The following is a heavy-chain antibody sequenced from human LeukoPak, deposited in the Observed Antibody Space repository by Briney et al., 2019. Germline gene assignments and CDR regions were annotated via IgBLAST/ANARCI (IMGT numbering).Heavy chain of an antibody. V-gene: IGHV3-23*01. D-gene: IGHD1-1*01. CDR3: AKSRSGSANWALQIFDN. Sequence: PGGSLRLSCAASGFTFSSYAMSWVRQAPGKGLEWVSAISGSGGSIYYADSVKGRFTISRDNSKNTLYLQMNSLRAEDTAVYFCAKSRSGSANWALQIFDNWGQGTLVTVSS. J-gene: IGHJ4*02. CDR1: GFTFSSYA. CDR2: ISGSGGSI.